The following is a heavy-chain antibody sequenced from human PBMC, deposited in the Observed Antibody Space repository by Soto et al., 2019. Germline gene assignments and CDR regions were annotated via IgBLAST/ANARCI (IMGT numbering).Heavy chain of an antibody. Sequence: GGSLRLSCAASGFTFSSYWMSWVRQAPGKGLEWVANIKQDGSEKYYVDSVKGRFAISRDNAKNSLYLQMNSLRAEDTAVYYCAREDTSNLIDYWGQGTLVTVSS. J-gene: IGHJ4*02. V-gene: IGHV3-7*01. D-gene: IGHD4-4*01. CDR1: GFTFSSYW. CDR3: AREDTSNLIDY. CDR2: IKQDGSEK.